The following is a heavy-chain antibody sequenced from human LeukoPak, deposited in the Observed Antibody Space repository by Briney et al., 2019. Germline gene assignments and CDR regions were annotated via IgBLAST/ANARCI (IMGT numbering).Heavy chain of an antibody. CDR2: IIPIFGTA. V-gene: IGHV1-69*13. D-gene: IGHD5-12*01. J-gene: IGHJ6*02. CDR1: GGTFSIYA. Sequence: SVKVSCKASGGTFSIYATSWVRQAPGQGLDWMGGIIPIFGTANYAQKFQGRVTITADESTSTAYMELSSLRSEDTAVYYCARDQYSGYDFYGMDVWGQGTTVTVSS. CDR3: ARDQYSGYDFYGMDV.